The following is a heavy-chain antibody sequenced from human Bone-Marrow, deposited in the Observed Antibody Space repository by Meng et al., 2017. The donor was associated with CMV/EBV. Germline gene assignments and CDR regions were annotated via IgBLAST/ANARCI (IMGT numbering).Heavy chain of an antibody. CDR3: SRTLRYPNALDI. CDR1: GGTFSRYA. D-gene: IGHD1-1*01. J-gene: IGHJ3*02. CDR2: IIPMIDKA. Sequence: SVKVSCKASGGTFSRYAFSWVRQAPGQGLEWMGGIIPMIDKAHYAQKFQGIVTITADKPTSTAYMELSSLRSEDTAVYYCSRTLRYPNALDIWGQGTMVTVSS. V-gene: IGHV1-69*10.